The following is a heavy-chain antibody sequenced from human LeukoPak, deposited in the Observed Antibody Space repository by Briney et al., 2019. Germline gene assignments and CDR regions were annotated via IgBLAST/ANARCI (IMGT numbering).Heavy chain of an antibody. D-gene: IGHD5-24*01. J-gene: IGHJ4*02. CDR2: INPNSGGT. V-gene: IGHV1-2*02. CDR1: GYTFTDYY. Sequence: GASVKVSCKASGYTFTDYYIHWVRQAPGQGLEWMGWINPNSGGTNYSQKFQGRVTMTRDTSISTAYMELSRLRSDDTAFYYCARDHSVTRGAYYFDYWGQGTLVTVSS. CDR3: ARDHSVTRGAYYFDY.